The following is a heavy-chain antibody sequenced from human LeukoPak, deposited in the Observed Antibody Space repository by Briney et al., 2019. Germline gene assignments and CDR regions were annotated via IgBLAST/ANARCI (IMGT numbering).Heavy chain of an antibody. CDR2: ISSSGSTK. Sequence: SGGSLRLSCATSGFTFSGYEMNWVRQAPGKGLEWVSYISSSGSTKLYADFVKGRFAISRDNAKNSLYLLMNSLRAEDTAVYYCTTVGAGNYYVMEVWGQGTTVTVSS. D-gene: IGHD4/OR15-4a*01. CDR1: GFTFSGYE. V-gene: IGHV3-48*03. J-gene: IGHJ6*02. CDR3: TTVGAGNYYVMEV.